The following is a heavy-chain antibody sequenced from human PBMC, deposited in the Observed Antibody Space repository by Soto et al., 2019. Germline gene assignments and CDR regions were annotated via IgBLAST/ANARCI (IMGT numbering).Heavy chain of an antibody. CDR2: IYYSGST. CDR3: ARAPTSSGWTFDY. J-gene: IGHJ4*02. CDR1: GGSISSGDYY. Sequence: SETLSLTCTVSGGSISSGDYYWSWIRQPPGKGLEWIGYIYYSGSTYYNPSLKSRVTISVDTSKNQFSLKLSSVTAADTAVYYCARAPTSSGWTFDYWGQGALVTVSS. D-gene: IGHD6-19*01. V-gene: IGHV4-30-4*01.